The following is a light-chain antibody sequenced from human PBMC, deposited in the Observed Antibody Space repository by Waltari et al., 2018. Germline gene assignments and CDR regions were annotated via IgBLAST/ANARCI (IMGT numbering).Light chain of an antibody. CDR2: RDN. Sequence: QSVLTQPPSASGTPGQRVTISSSGSNSNIGSNAVNWYQQVPGTAPKLLIYRDNQRPSGVPDRFSGSKSGTSASLAISGLQSEDEADYYCAAWDDSLDAWVFGGGTKLTVL. J-gene: IGLJ3*02. CDR3: AAWDDSLDAWV. V-gene: IGLV1-44*01. CDR1: NSNIGSNA.